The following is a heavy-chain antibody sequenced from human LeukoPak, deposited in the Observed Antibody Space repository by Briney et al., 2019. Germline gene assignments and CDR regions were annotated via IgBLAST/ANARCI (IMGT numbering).Heavy chain of an antibody. V-gene: IGHV4-59*01. CDR2: IYYSGIT. D-gene: IGHD3-10*01. CDR1: GGSISSYY. J-gene: IGHJ6*03. Sequence: PSETQSLTCTVSGGSISSYYWSWLRQPPGKGLEWIGYIYYSGITNYNPSLKSRVTISVDTSKNQFSLKLSSVTAADTAVYYCARVVPGYYYYYMDVWGKGTTVTVSS. CDR3: ARVVPGYYYYYMDV.